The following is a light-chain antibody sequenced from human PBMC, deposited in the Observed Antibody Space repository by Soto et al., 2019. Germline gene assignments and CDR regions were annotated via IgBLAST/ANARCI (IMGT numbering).Light chain of an antibody. J-gene: IGKJ1*01. CDR3: QQYVSSPRT. V-gene: IGKV3-20*01. Sequence: EIEMTQSPATLSLATWERVTLSFMASESVSTNLAWYQQKPGQAPRLLIYGASSRATGIPDRFSGSGSGTDFTLTISRLEPEDFAVYYCQQYVSSPRTFGQGTKVDIK. CDR1: ESVSTN. CDR2: GAS.